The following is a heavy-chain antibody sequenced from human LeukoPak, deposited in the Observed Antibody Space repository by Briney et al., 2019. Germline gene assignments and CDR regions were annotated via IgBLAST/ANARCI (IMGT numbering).Heavy chain of an antibody. V-gene: IGHV1-69*06. CDR1: GGTFSNYA. D-gene: IGHD6-13*01. CDR3: ARDRRYSSRGSFDP. CDR2: IIPIFGTA. Sequence: SVKVSCKASGGTFSNYAISWVRQAPGQGLEWMGGIIPIFGTANYAQKFRGRVTITADKSTRTAYMELSSLRSEDTAVYYCARDRRYSSRGSFDPWGQGTLVTVSS. J-gene: IGHJ5*02.